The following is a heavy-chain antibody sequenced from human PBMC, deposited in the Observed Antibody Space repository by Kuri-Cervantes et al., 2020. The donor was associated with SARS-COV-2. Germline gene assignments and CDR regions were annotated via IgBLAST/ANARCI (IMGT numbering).Heavy chain of an antibody. D-gene: IGHD1-26*01. CDR1: GDSISSGDYY. V-gene: IGHV4-30-4*01. J-gene: IGHJ4*02. Sequence: SETLSLTCTVSGDSISSGDYYWSWIRQPPGKGLEWIGYIYYSGSTYYNPSLKSRVTISVDTSKNQFSLKLSSVTAADTAVYYCARVNPGSYLPFDYWGQGTLVTVSS. CDR2: IYYSGST. CDR3: ARVNPGSYLPFDY.